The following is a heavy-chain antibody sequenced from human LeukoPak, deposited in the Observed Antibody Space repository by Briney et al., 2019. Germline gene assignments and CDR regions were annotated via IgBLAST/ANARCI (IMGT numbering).Heavy chain of an antibody. CDR1: GGTFSSYA. CDR3: ARDLLEDYYDSSGTFDY. J-gene: IGHJ4*02. Sequence: ASVKVSCKASGGTFSSYAISWVRQAPGQGLEWMGRIIPTLGIANYAQKFQGRVTITADKSTSTAYMELSSLRSEDTAVYYCARDLLEDYYDSSGTFDYWGQGTLVTVSS. CDR2: IIPTLGIA. V-gene: IGHV1-69*04. D-gene: IGHD3-22*01.